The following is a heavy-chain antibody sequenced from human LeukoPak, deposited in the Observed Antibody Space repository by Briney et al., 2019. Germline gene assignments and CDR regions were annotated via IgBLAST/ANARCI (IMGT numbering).Heavy chain of an antibody. CDR1: GFTFSDYY. V-gene: IGHV3-11*04. Sequence: KSGGSLRLSCAASGFTFSDYYMSWIRQAPGKGLEWVSYISSSGSTIYYADSVKGRFTISRDNAKNSLYLQMNSLRAEDTAVYYCARAADYDFWSAPGWFDPWGQGTLVTVSS. D-gene: IGHD3-3*01. CDR2: ISSSGSTI. CDR3: ARAADYDFWSAPGWFDP. J-gene: IGHJ5*02.